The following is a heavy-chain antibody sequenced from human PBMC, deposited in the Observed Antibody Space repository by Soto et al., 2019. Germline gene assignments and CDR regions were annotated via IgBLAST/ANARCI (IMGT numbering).Heavy chain of an antibody. CDR2: INHSGST. J-gene: IGHJ4*02. CDR3: GPRGAVADPRGY. CDR1: GGSFSDFY. D-gene: IGHD6-19*01. V-gene: IGHV4-34*01. Sequence: QVQLQQWGAGLLKPSETLSLTCAVYGGSFSDFYWTWIRQPPGKGLEWIGEINHSGSTNYNQSLKSRVAISVDTSTNQFSLNLTSVTAADTAVYYCGPRGAVADPRGYWGQGTLVTVSS.